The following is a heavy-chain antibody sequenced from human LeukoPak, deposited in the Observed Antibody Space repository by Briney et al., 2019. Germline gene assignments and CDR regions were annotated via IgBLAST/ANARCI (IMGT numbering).Heavy chain of an antibody. J-gene: IGHJ5*02. CDR2: INHSGST. D-gene: IGHD6-13*01. CDR3: AIKPIRIAAHFDP. CDR1: GGSFSGYY. V-gene: IGHV4-34*01. Sequence: PSETLSLTCAVYGGSFSGYYWSWIRQPPGKGLEWIGEINHSGSTNYNPSLKSRVTISVDTSKNQFSLKLSSVTAADTAVYYCAIKPIRIAAHFDPWGQGTLVTVSS.